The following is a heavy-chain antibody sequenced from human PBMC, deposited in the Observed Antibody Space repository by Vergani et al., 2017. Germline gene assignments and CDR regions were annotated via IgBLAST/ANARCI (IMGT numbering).Heavy chain of an antibody. CDR1: GFTFSSYA. CDR3: ARGIAVAGTPLEY. J-gene: IGHJ4*02. D-gene: IGHD6-19*01. V-gene: IGHV3-30-3*01. CDR2: ISYDGSNK. Sequence: QVQLVESGGGVVQPGRSLRLSCAASGFTFSSYAMHWVRQAPGKGLEWVAVISYDGSNKYYADSVKGRFTISRDNSKNTLYLQMNSLRAEDTAVYYCARGIAVAGTPLEYWGQGTLVTVSS.